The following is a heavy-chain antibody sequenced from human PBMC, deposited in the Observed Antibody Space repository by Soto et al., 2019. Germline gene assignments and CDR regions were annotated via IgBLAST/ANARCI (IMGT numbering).Heavy chain of an antibody. CDR1: GYTFTNYF. CDR3: ARDPNYYDFWAGSYYYHGMDG. CDR2: INPGSRIT. Sequence: QVQLVQSGAEVKKPGASVKVACKTSGYTFTNYFVHWVRQAPGQGLEWMGAINPGSRITNYALKFQGRVTMTRDTTTNTVYLELSSLRSEDTAVYSCARDPNYYDFWAGSYYYHGMDGWGQGTTVTVSS. J-gene: IGHJ6*02. V-gene: IGHV1-46*01. D-gene: IGHD3-3*01.